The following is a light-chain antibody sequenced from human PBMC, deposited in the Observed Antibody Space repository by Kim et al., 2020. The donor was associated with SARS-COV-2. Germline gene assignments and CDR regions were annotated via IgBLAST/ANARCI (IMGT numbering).Light chain of an antibody. V-gene: IGLV1-51*01. CDR2: DNN. Sequence: GQKVTIACSGSSSNIGKNYVSWYQQLPKTAPKLLIYDNNERPSGIPDRYSGSKSGTSATLGITGLQTGDEADYYCGTWDSSLGAVVFGGGTQLTVL. CDR3: GTWDSSLGAVV. CDR1: SSNIGKNY. J-gene: IGLJ2*01.